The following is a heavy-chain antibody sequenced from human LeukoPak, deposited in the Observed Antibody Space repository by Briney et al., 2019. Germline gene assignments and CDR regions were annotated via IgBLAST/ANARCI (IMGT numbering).Heavy chain of an antibody. CDR3: AKDRGRTVETPGYFDN. CDR2: ISGGGGST. CDR1: GFTFDSYA. V-gene: IGHV3-23*01. J-gene: IGHJ4*02. D-gene: IGHD3-16*01. Sequence: GGSLRLSCAASGFTFDSYAMNWVRQGPGKGHERVAAISGGGGSTHYADSVKGRFTISRDNAENTLYLQMNSLRADDTAVYYCAKDRGRTVETPGYFDNWGQGTLVTVSS.